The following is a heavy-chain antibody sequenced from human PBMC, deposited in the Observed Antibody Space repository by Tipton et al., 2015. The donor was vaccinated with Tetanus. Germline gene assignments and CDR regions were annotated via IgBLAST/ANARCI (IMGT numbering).Heavy chain of an antibody. Sequence: LRLSCAVSGGSITSDNHYWSWIRQPPGKGLEWIGYIYHSGSTYYNASLKSRVTISVDTSKNQFSLKLSSVTAADTAVYYCARGTGDYWGQGTLVTVSS. CDR2: IYHSGST. CDR1: GGSITSDNHY. CDR3: ARGTGDY. D-gene: IGHD1-14*01. J-gene: IGHJ4*02. V-gene: IGHV4-30-2*01.